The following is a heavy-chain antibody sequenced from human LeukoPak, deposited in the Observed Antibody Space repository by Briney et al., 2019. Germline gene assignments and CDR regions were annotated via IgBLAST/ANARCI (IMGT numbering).Heavy chain of an antibody. D-gene: IGHD1-1*01. CDR3: ARRAYSAAYWKHFDY. CDR1: GFTLSSYS. CDR2: IYYHENT. V-gene: IGHV4-39*01. J-gene: IGHJ4*02. Sequence: PGGSLRLSCAASGFTLSSYSMNWIRQAPGKGLEWVGSIYYHENTYYNSSLKSRVTISVDTSKNQFSLKLNSVTAADTAVYFCARRAYSAAYWKHFDYWGQGTLITVSS.